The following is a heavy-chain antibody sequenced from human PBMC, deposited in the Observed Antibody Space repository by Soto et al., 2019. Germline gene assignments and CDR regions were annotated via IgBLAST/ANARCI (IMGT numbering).Heavy chain of an antibody. V-gene: IGHV3-23*01. D-gene: IGHD3-10*01. CDR1: GFTFSSYA. CDR2: ISGSGGST. CDR3: AKSVVRGVFYYYYYGMDV. Sequence: GGSLRLSCAASGFTFSSYAMSWVRQAPGKGLEWVSAISGSGGSTYYADSVKGRFTISRDNSKNTLHLQMNSLGAEDTAVYYCAKSVVRGVFYYYYYGMDVWGQGTTVTVSS. J-gene: IGHJ6*02.